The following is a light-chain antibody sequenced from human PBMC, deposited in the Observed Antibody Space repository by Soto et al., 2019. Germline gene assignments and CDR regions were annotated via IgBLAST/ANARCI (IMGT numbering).Light chain of an antibody. V-gene: IGKV3-20*01. CDR2: GAS. J-gene: IGKJ2*01. CDR3: QQYGSSPQN. CDR1: QSVSSSY. Sequence: EIVLTQSPGTLSLSPGERATLSCRASQSVSSSYLAWYQQKPGQAPRLLIYGASSRATGIPDRFSGSGSGTDSTLTISRLEPEDFAVYYCQQYGSSPQNFGQGTKLEIK.